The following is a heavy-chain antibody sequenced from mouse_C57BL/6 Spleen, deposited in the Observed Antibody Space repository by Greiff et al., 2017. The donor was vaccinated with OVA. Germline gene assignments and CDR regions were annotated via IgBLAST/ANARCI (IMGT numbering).Heavy chain of an antibody. CDR1: GFTFSDYG. Sequence: EVKLVESGGGLVKPGGSLKLSCAASGFTFSDYGMHWVRQAPEKGLVWVAYISSGSSTIYYADTVKGRFTISRDNAKNTLFLQMTSLRSEDTAMYYCARSGAWFAYWGQGTLVTVSA. V-gene: IGHV5-17*01. D-gene: IGHD3-1*01. CDR2: ISSGSSTI. CDR3: ARSGAWFAY. J-gene: IGHJ3*01.